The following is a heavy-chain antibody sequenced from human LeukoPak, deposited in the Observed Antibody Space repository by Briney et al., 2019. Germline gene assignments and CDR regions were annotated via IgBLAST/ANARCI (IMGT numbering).Heavy chain of an antibody. J-gene: IGHJ4*02. CDR2: IYSSGST. V-gene: IGHV4-4*07. D-gene: IGHD4-23*01. Sequence: SETLSLTCTVSGGSINSYYWSWIRQPAGKGLEWIGRIYSSGSTNYNPSLKSRVSMSVDTSKNQFSLKLTSVTAADTAVYYCARGGKATVVTIWGQGILVTVSS. CDR1: GGSINSYY. CDR3: ARGGKATVVTI.